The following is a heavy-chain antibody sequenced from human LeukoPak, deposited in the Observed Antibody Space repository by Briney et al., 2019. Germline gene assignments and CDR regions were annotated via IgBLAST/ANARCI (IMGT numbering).Heavy chain of an antibody. J-gene: IGHJ4*02. CDR2: IYSSGST. V-gene: IGHV4-4*07. D-gene: IGHD4-23*01. Sequence: SETLSLTCTVSGGSINSYYWSWIRQPAGKGLEWIGRIYSSGSTNYNPSLKSRVSMSVDTSKNQFSLKLTSVTAADTAVYYCARGGKATVVTIWGQGILVTVSS. CDR1: GGSINSYY. CDR3: ARGGKATVVTI.